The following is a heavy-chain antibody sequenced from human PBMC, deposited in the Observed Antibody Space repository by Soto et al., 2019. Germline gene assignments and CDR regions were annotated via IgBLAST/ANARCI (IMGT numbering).Heavy chain of an antibody. J-gene: IGHJ4*02. V-gene: IGHV1-69*13. CDR2: RIAMLGTP. CDR3: ARGAMANFDY. Sequence: SVKVSCKASGGTFGSHGIAWVRQAPGQGLEWMGGRIAMLGTPTYARKVQGRATITADESLTSSYLELRSLRSEDTAVYFCARGAMANFDYWGQGTVVTVSS. D-gene: IGHD5-18*01. CDR1: GGTFGSHG.